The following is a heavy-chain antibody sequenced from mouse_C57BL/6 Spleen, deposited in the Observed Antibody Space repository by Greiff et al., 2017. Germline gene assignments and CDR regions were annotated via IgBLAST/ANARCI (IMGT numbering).Heavy chain of an antibody. Sequence: EVQLQQSGPELVKPGASVTISCKASGYSFTGYYMNWVKQSPEKSLEWIGEINPSTGGTTYNQKFKAKATLTVDKSSSTAYMQLKSLTSEDSAVYYCAKSGYHYDGDAMDYWGQGTSVTVSS. D-gene: IGHD1-2*01. CDR2: INPSTGGT. CDR1: GYSFTGYY. CDR3: AKSGYHYDGDAMDY. J-gene: IGHJ4*01. V-gene: IGHV1-42*01.